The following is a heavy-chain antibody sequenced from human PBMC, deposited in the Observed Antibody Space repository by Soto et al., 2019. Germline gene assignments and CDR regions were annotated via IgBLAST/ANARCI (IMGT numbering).Heavy chain of an antibody. J-gene: IGHJ2*01. D-gene: IGHD2-8*01. CDR1: GFTFNSYA. CDR2: ISDSGGST. CDR3: AKKEKDAIGSMNWYFDI. Sequence: EVQVLESGGGLVQPGGSLRLSCAASGFTFNSYAMSWVRQAPGKGLEWVSSISDSGGSTYYADSVKGRFTISRDNSKNTLSLQMTSLRDEDTALYYCAKKEKDAIGSMNWYFDIWGRGTLVTVSS. V-gene: IGHV3-23*01.